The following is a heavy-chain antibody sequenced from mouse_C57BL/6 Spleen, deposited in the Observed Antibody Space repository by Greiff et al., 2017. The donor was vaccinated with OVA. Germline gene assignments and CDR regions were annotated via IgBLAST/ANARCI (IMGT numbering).Heavy chain of an antibody. CDR1: GFTFSDYY. J-gene: IGHJ4*01. CDR3: ARQGLYGYDDAMDY. V-gene: IGHV5-12*01. Sequence: EVMLVESGGGLVQPGGSLKLSCAASGFTFSDYYMSWVRQTPEKRLEWVAYISNGGGSTYYPDTVKGRFTISRDNAKNTLYLQMSRLKSEDTAMYYCARQGLYGYDDAMDYWGQGTSVTVSS. CDR2: ISNGGGST. D-gene: IGHD2-2*01.